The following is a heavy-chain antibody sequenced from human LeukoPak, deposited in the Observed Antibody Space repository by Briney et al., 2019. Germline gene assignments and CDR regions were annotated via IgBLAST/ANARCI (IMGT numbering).Heavy chain of an antibody. Sequence: GESLKISCKGSGYSFTSYWIGWVRQMPGKGLEWMGIIYPGDSDTRYSPSFQGQVTISADKSISTAYLQWSSLKASDTAMYYCARHPKPAKSGYYYTVDWGQGTLVTVSS. V-gene: IGHV5-51*01. CDR2: IYPGDSDT. J-gene: IGHJ4*02. CDR3: ARHPKPAKSGYYYTVD. D-gene: IGHD3-22*01. CDR1: GYSFTSYW.